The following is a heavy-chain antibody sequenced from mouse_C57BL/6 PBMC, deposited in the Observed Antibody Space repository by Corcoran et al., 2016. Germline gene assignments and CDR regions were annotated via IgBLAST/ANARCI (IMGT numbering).Heavy chain of an antibody. V-gene: IGHV1-84*01. Sequence: QIQLQQSGPELVKPGASVKISCKASGYTFTDYNIKWVKQRPGQGLEWFGWIYPGSGNTKYNEKFKGKATLNVYTSSSTAYMQLSSLTSEDSAVYFCASEDYYGSSLSFAYWGQGTLVTVSA. CDR3: ASEDYYGSSLSFAY. CDR1: GYTFTDYN. CDR2: IYPGSGNT. D-gene: IGHD1-1*01. J-gene: IGHJ3*01.